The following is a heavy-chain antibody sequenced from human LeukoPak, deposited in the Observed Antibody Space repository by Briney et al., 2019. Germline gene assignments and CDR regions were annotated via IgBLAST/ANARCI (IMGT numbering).Heavy chain of an antibody. V-gene: IGHV3-21*01. CDR1: GFTFSSYA. CDR3: ASLWFGELPDY. Sequence: GGSLRLSCAASGFTFSSYAMSWVRQAPGKGLEWVSSISSSSSYIYYADSVKGRFTISRDNAKNSLYLQMNSLRAEDTAVYYCASLWFGELPDYWGQGTLVTVSS. J-gene: IGHJ4*02. CDR2: ISSSSSYI. D-gene: IGHD3-10*01.